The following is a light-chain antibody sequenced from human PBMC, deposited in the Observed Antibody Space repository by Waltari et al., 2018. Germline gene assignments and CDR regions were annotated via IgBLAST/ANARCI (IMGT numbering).Light chain of an antibody. J-gene: IGKJ1*01. V-gene: IGKV2-28*01. CDR1: QSLLHSNGYTF. CDR3: MQARQTPWT. CDR2: LVS. Sequence: DIVMTQSPLSLPVSPGEPASISCTSSQSLLHSNGYTFLDWYLQKPGQSPQLLIYLVSKRASGVPDRFSGSGSGTDFTLKISRVEAEDVGVYYCMQARQTPWTFGQGTKVEIK.